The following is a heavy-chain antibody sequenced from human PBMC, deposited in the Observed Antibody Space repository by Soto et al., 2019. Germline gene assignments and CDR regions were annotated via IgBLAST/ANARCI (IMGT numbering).Heavy chain of an antibody. CDR3: ARDHNWSFDY. D-gene: IGHD1-20*01. J-gene: IGHJ4*02. CDR1: GFAFSSYT. V-gene: IGHV3-48*02. CDR2: IGRTRKYI. Sequence: PGGSLRLSCAASGFAFSSYTMNWVRQAPVKVLELVAYIGRTRKYIDYADSVKGRFTISRDGAKNSVFLQMNSLRDEDTAVYYCARDHNWSFDYWGQGIPVTVSS.